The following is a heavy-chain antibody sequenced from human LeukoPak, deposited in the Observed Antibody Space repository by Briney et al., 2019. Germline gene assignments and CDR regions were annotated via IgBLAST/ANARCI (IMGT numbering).Heavy chain of an antibody. CDR1: GFIVSHNY. Sequence: GGSLRLSCAASGFIVSHNYMTWVRQAPGKGLDWVSAINDSGDRTYYADSVKGRFTISRDNSKNTLYLQMNSLRAEDTAVYYCAAQWLLLGAFDIWGQGAMVTVSS. CDR3: AAQWLLLGAFDI. D-gene: IGHD5-12*01. CDR2: INDSGDRT. V-gene: IGHV3-23*01. J-gene: IGHJ3*02.